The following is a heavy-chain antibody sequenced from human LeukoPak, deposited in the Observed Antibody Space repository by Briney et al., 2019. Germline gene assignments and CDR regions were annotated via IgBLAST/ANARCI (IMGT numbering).Heavy chain of an antibody. CDR2: INHSGST. V-gene: IGHV4-34*01. D-gene: IGHD2-15*01. Sequence: PSETLSLTCAVYGGSFSGYYWSWIRQPPGKGLEWIGEINHSGSTNYNPSLKSRVTISVDTSKNQFSLKLSSVTAADTAVYYCARGYMVVAATPLFGYWGQGTLVTVSS. CDR1: GGSFSGYY. J-gene: IGHJ4*02. CDR3: ARGYMVVAATPLFGY.